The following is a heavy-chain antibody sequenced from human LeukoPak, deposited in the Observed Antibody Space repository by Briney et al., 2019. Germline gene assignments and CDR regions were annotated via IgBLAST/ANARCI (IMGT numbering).Heavy chain of an antibody. D-gene: IGHD5-18*01. CDR2: IYYTGSA. V-gene: IGHV4-39*01. J-gene: IGHJ4*02. CDR3: ARHPERYSYFDY. CDR1: GGSISSSSYY. Sequence: SETLSLTCTVSGGSISSSSYYWGWIRQPPGKGLEWIGSIYYTGSAYYNPSLKSRVTMSVDTSKNQFSLRLSSVTAADTAVYSCARHPERYSYFDYWGQGTLVTVSS.